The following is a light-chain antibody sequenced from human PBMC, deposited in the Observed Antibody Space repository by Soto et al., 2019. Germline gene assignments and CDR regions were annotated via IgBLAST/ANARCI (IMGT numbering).Light chain of an antibody. CDR1: QSVSSS. Sequence: EIVLTQSPGTLSLSPRERATLSCRASQSVSSSLAWYQQKPGQAPRLLIHGASSRATGIPDRFSGSGSGTDFTLTISRLEPEDFAVYYCQQYGSSPPLTFGGGTKVDVK. CDR2: GAS. CDR3: QQYGSSPPLT. V-gene: IGKV3-20*01. J-gene: IGKJ4*01.